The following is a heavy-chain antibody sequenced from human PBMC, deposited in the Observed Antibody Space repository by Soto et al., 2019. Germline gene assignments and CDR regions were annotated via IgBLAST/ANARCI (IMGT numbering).Heavy chain of an antibody. J-gene: IGHJ3*02. CDR1: GGSFSGYY. V-gene: IGHV4-34*01. Sequence: PSETLSLTCAVYGGSFSGYYWSWIRQPPGKGLEWIGEINHSGSTNYNPSLKSRVTISVDTSKNQFSLKLSSVTAADTAVYYCASRIEVGHEAGAFDIWGQGTMVTVSS. CDR2: INHSGST. CDR3: ASRIEVGHEAGAFDI. D-gene: IGHD6-19*01.